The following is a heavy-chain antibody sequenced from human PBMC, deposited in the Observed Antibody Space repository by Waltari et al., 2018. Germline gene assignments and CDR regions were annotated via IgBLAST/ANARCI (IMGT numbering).Heavy chain of an antibody. CDR1: GFAFRDFY. V-gene: IGHV3-11*04. CDR2: ISSSGDTI. Sequence: QASLVESGGALVRPGGSLSLSCTASGFAFRDFYMTGIRQAPGKGLEWISYISSSGDTIYYADSVKGRFVVSRDNAENSLFLEMNNLRVNDSAVYYCARGSVADPWGPGTLVSVSS. CDR3: ARGSVADP. D-gene: IGHD6-19*01. J-gene: IGHJ5*02.